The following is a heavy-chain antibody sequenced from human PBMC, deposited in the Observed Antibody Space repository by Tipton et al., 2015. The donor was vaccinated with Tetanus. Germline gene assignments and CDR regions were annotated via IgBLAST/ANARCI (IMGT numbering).Heavy chain of an antibody. CDR3: ARRRYTWNRGGFDM. CDR2: INHSGSI. D-gene: IGHD1-20*01. J-gene: IGHJ3*02. Sequence: GLVKPSETLSLTCEVSGGSFSDYYWSWIRQTPGKGLEWIGEINHSGSINYNPSLKSRVTIFVDPSKNQFSLRVNSVTAADTAVFYCARRRYTWNRGGFDMWGQGTMVSVSS. CDR1: GGSFSDYY. V-gene: IGHV4-34*01.